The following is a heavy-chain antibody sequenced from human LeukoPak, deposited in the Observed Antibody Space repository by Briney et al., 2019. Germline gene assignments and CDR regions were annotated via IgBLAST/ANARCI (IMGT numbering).Heavy chain of an antibody. D-gene: IGHD6-19*01. CDR3: ARWTQGNGWYGGYYFDY. J-gene: IGHJ4*02. CDR2: INSDGSST. V-gene: IGHV3-74*01. Sequence: GGSLRLSCAASGFTFSSYWMHWVRQAPGKGLVWVSRINSDGSSTSYADSVKGRFTISRDNAKNTLYLQMNSLRAEDTAVYYCARWTQGNGWYGGYYFDYWGQGTLVTVSS. CDR1: GFTFSSYW.